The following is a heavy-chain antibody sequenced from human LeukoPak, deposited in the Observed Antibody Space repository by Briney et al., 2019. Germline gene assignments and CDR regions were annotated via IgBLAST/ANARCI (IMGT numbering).Heavy chain of an antibody. CDR2: INHSGST. D-gene: IGHD2-15*01. V-gene: IGHV4-34*01. CDR1: GGSLSGYY. Sequence: SETLSLTCAVYGGSLSGYYWSWIRQPPGKGLEWIGEINHSGSTNYNPSLKSRVTISVDTSKNQFSLKLSSVTAADTAVYYCARDASAGNDYWGQGTLVTVSS. J-gene: IGHJ4*02. CDR3: ARDASAGNDY.